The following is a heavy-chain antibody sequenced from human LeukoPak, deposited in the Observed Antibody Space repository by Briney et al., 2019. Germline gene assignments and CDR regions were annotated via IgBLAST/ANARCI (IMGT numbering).Heavy chain of an antibody. V-gene: IGHV1-2*02. D-gene: IGHD6-13*01. CDR1: GYTFTGYY. CDR2: INPNSGGT. J-gene: IGHJ4*02. CDR3: ARAHYRSRQQLVLYY. Sequence: ASVKVSCKAAGYTFTGYYMHWVRQAPGQGLEWMGWINPNSGGTNYAQKFQGRVTMTRDTSISTAYMELSRLRSDDTAVYYCARAHYRSRQQLVLYYWGQGTLVTVSS.